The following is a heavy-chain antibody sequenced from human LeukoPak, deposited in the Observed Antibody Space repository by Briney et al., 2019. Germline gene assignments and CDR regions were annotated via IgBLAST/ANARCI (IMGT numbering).Heavy chain of an antibody. D-gene: IGHD3-22*01. CDR1: GFTFDDYG. CDR2: INWNGGST. Sequence: GGSLRLSCAAPGFTFDDYGMSWVRQAPGKGLEWVSGINWNGGSTGYADSVKGRFTISRDNAKNSLYLQMNSLRAEDTALYYCARVSGLGSYYDSSGYPDYWGQGTLVTVSS. CDR3: ARVSGLGSYYDSSGYPDY. V-gene: IGHV3-20*04. J-gene: IGHJ4*02.